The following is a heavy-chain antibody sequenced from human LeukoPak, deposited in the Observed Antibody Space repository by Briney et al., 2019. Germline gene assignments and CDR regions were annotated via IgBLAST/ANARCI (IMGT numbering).Heavy chain of an antibody. V-gene: IGHV1-2*02. CDR1: GGTFSSYA. J-gene: IGHJ4*02. CDR3: ARGGEIPATALTRSDY. CDR2: INPNSGGA. D-gene: IGHD2-2*01. Sequence: GASVKVSCKASGGTFSSYAISWVRQAPGQGLEWMGWINPNSGGANFAQQFQGRVTMTRDTSIGTAYMELSSLRSDDAAVYYCARGGEIPATALTRSDYWGQGTLVTVSS.